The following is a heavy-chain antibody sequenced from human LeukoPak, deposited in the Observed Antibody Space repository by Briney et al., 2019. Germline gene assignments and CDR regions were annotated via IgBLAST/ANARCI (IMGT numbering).Heavy chain of an antibody. Sequence: SETLSLTCTVSGGSISSGGYYWSWIRQHPGKGLEWIGYIYYSGSTYYNPSLKSRVTISVDTSKNQFSLKLSSVTAADTAVYYCARGAYGDSPVRAFDIWGQGTMVTVSS. J-gene: IGHJ3*02. CDR1: GGSISSGGYY. CDR2: IYYSGST. D-gene: IGHD4-17*01. CDR3: ARGAYGDSPVRAFDI. V-gene: IGHV4-31*03.